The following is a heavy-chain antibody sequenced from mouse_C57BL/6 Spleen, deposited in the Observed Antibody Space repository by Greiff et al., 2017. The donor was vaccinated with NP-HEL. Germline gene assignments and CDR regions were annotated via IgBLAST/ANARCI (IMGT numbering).Heavy chain of an antibody. J-gene: IGHJ1*03. Sequence: EVKLLESGPGLVKPSQSLSLTCSVTGYSITSGYYWNWIRQFPGNKLEWMGYISYDGSNNYNPSLKNRISITRDTSKNQFFLKLNSVTTEDTATYYCARAPITTVVADWYFDVWGTGTTVTVSS. CDR2: ISYDGSN. CDR3: ARAPITTVVADWYFDV. D-gene: IGHD1-1*01. CDR1: GYSITSGYY. V-gene: IGHV3-6*01.